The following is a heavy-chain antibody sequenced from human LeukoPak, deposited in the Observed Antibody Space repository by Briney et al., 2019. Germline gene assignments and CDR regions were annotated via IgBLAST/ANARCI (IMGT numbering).Heavy chain of an antibody. D-gene: IGHD6-13*01. CDR1: GYTFTGYY. CDR2: INPNSGGT. Sequence: GASVKVSCKASGYTFTGYYMHWVRRAPGQGLEWMGRINPNSGGTNYARKFQGRVTMTRDTSISTAYMELSRLRSDDTAVYYCARDSRQQLVGGDYWGQGTLVTVSS. J-gene: IGHJ4*02. V-gene: IGHV1-2*06. CDR3: ARDSRQQLVGGDY.